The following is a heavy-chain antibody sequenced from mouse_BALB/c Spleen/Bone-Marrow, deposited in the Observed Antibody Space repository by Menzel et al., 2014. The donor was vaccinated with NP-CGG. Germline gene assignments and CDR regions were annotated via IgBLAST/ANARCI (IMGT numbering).Heavy chain of an antibody. V-gene: IGHV5-17*02. CDR2: ISSGSNII. CDR3: GRGDY. CDR1: GFTFSSFA. J-gene: IGHJ2*01. Sequence: DVMLVESGGGLVQPGESRKLSCAASGFTFSSFAMHWIRQAPGKGLEWVAFISSGSNIIHYADTVKGRFTISRDNPKNTLFLQMTSLRSEDTAMYYCGRGDYWGQGTTLTVSS.